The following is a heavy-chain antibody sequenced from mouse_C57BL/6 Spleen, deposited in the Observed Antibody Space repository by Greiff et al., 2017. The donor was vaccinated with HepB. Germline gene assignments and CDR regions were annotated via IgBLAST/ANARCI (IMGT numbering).Heavy chain of an antibody. V-gene: IGHV1-69*01. J-gene: IGHJ4*01. CDR2: IDPSDSYT. CDR1: GYTFTSYW. CDR3: ARRRY. Sequence: QVQLQQSGAELVMPGASVKLSCKASGYTFTSYWMHWVKQRPGQGLEWIGEIDPSDSYTNYNQKFKGKSTLTVDKSSSTAYMQLSSLTSEDSAVYYCARRRYWGQGTSVTVSS.